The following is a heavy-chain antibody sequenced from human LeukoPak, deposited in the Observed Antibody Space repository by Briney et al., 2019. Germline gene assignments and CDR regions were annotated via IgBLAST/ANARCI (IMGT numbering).Heavy chain of an antibody. CDR1: GYTFTGYY. D-gene: IGHD6-13*01. CDR2: INPNSGGT. V-gene: IGHV1-2*02. CDR3: VRARVIAAAGTRWFDP. J-gene: IGHJ5*02. Sequence: ASVKVSCKASGYTFTGYYMHWVRQAPGQGLEWMGWINPNSGGTNYAQKFQGRVTMTRDTSISTAYMELSRLRSDDTAVYYCVRARVIAAAGTRWFDPWGQGTLVTVSS.